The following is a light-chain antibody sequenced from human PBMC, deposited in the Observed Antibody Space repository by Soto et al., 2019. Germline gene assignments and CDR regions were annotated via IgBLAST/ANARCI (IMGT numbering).Light chain of an antibody. CDR3: QQYGSSPRT. CDR2: DAS. CDR1: QSVSSSY. Sequence: EIVLTQSPGTLSLSPGERATLSCRASQSVSSSYLAWYQQKPGQAPRLLIYDASSRATGIPDRFSGSGSGTDFTLTISRLEPEDFAEFYCQQYGSSPRTFGQGTKLEIK. J-gene: IGKJ2*01. V-gene: IGKV3-20*01.